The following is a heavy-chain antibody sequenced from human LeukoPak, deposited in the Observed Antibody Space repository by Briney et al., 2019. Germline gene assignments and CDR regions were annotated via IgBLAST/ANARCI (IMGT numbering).Heavy chain of an antibody. V-gene: IGHV3-48*01. CDR1: GFTFSSYS. CDR2: ISSSSSTI. Sequence: GGSLRLSCAASGFTFSSYSMNWVRQAPGKGLEWVSYISSSSSTIYYADSVKGRFTISRDNAKNSLYLQMNSLRAEDTAVYYCARVYCTNDVCYRVNLFDPWGQGTLVTVSS. J-gene: IGHJ5*02. D-gene: IGHD2-8*01. CDR3: ARVYCTNDVCYRVNLFDP.